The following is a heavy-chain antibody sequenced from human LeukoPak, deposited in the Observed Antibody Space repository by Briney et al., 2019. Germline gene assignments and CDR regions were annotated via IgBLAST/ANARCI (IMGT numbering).Heavy chain of an antibody. CDR1: GLTFEDYA. D-gene: IGHD6-19*01. V-gene: IGHV3-9*01. J-gene: IGHJ3*02. CDR2: ISWNSGSI. Sequence: TGGSLRLSCAASGLTFEDYAMPWVRQAPGKGLEWVSGISWNSGSIGYADSVKGRFTISRDNAKNSLYLQMNSLRAEDTALYYCAKDIRTGYSSGWYDSGDAFDIWGQGTMVTVSS. CDR3: AKDIRTGYSSGWYDSGDAFDI.